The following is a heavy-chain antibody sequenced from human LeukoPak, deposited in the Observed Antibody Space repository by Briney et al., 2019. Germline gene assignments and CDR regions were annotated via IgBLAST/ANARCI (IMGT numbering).Heavy chain of an antibody. CDR2: ISGSGGST. CDR3: ARLWFGESPWYFDY. D-gene: IGHD3-10*01. V-gene: IGHV3-23*01. J-gene: IGHJ4*02. Sequence: GGSLRLSCAASGFTFSSYAMNWVRQAPGKGLEWVSAISGSGGSTYYADSVKGRFTISRDNSKNTLYLQMNSLRAEDTAVYYCARLWFGESPWYFDYWGQGTLVTVSS. CDR1: GFTFSSYA.